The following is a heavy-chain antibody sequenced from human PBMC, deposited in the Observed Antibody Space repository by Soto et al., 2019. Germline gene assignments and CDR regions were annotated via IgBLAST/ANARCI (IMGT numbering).Heavy chain of an antibody. Sequence: SETLSLTCSVSGGSITSSSHFWGWVRQPPGKGLEWIGTIYFTGNTYYTPSLKSRLTMSVDTSKNEFSLKLSSVTAADTAMYYCARKAYYASGRLNLFDSWGQGTLVTVSS. D-gene: IGHD3-10*01. CDR2: IYFTGNT. CDR3: ARKAYYASGRLNLFDS. CDR1: GGSITSSSHF. J-gene: IGHJ4*02. V-gene: IGHV4-39*07.